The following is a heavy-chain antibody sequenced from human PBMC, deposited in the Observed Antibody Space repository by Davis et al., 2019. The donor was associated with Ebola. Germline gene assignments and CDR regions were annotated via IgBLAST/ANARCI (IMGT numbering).Heavy chain of an antibody. CDR2: IRSDGHSK. CDR1: GFTFTNYG. Sequence: PGGSLRLSCAASGFTFTNYGMHWVRQAPGKGLEWVAFIRSDGHSKYYADSVKGRFTISRDNSKNTLYLQMNSLRAEDTAVYYCASGPGSSGFDYWGQGTLVTVSS. V-gene: IGHV3-30*02. D-gene: IGHD6-19*01. J-gene: IGHJ4*02. CDR3: ASGPGSSGFDY.